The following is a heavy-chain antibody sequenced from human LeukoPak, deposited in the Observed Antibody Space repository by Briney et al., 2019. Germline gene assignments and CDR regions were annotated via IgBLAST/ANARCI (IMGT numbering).Heavy chain of an antibody. CDR2: IYPRDSDT. V-gene: IGHV5-51*01. Sequence: GESLTFSCKASGYTFTHQWIGWVRQKSGSGLEWMGIIYPRDSDTRYSPSFQGHVTISADTSINTAYLEWSRLEASDTAIYYCARHSDVIGAIWGQARLATVSS. CDR1: GYTFTHQW. D-gene: IGHD3-10*01. CDR3: ARHSDVIGAI. J-gene: IGHJ4*01.